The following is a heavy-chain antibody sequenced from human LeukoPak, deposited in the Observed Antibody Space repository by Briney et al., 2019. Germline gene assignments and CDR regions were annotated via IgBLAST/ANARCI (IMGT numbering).Heavy chain of an antibody. CDR1: GGSISRGSYC. Sequence: PSETLSLTCTVSGGSISRGSYCWSWIRQPAGKGLEWIGRIYTSGSTNYNPSLNSRVTISVDTSKNQFSLKLSSVTAADTAEYYCARQAGVVTPFDYWGQGTLVTVSS. J-gene: IGHJ4*02. D-gene: IGHD3-3*01. V-gene: IGHV4-61*02. CDR3: ARQAGVVTPFDY. CDR2: IYTSGST.